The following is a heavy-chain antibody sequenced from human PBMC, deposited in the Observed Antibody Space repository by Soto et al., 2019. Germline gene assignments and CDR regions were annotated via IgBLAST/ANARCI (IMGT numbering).Heavy chain of an antibody. J-gene: IGHJ5*02. CDR1: GYTFTSYD. CDR2: MNPNSGNT. CDR3: ARGRRSSWQYNWFDP. D-gene: IGHD6-13*01. V-gene: IGHV1-8*01. Sequence: GASVKVSCKASGYTFTSYDINWVRQATGQGLEWMGWMNPNSGNTGYAQKFQGRVTMTRNTSISTAYMELSSLRSEDTAVYYCARGRRSSWQYNWFDPSGQGTLVTVSS.